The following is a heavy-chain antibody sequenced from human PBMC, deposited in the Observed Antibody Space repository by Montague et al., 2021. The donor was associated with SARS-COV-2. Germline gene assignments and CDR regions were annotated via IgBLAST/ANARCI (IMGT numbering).Heavy chain of an antibody. V-gene: IGHV4-61*09. D-gene: IGHD3-9*01. J-gene: IGHJ4*02. CDR3: ARESLHLTGYYNDYFDY. CDR1: GGSISSGSYY. CDR2: IYTSGST. Sequence: TLSLTCTVSGGSISSGSYYWNWIRQPAGKGLEWIGHIYTSGSTNYXXXLKSRVTISVDTSKNQFSLKLSSVTAADTAVYYCARESLHLTGYYNDYFDYWGQGTLVTVSS.